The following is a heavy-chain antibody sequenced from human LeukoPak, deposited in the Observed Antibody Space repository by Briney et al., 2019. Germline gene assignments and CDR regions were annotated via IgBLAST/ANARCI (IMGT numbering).Heavy chain of an antibody. V-gene: IGHV1-2*02. CDR3: ARANFLYCSSTSCLFDY. CDR2: INPNDGDT. D-gene: IGHD2-2*01. J-gene: IGHJ4*02. CDR1: GYTFTDYY. Sequence: ASVKVSCKASGYTFTDYYMHWVRQAPGQGFEWMGWINPNDGDTYYAQKFQGRVTMTRDTSISTAHMEVSRLRSDDTAVYYCARANFLYCSSTSCLFDYWGRGTLVTVSS.